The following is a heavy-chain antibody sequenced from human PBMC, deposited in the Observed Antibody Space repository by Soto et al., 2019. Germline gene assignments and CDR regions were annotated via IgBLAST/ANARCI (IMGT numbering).Heavy chain of an antibody. CDR2: ISYDGSNK. J-gene: IGHJ4*02. D-gene: IGHD3-22*01. CDR1: GFTFSSYG. V-gene: IGHV3-30*18. CDR3: AKDSSGPIGY. Sequence: QVQLVESGGGVVQPGRSLRLSCAASGFTFSSYGMHWVRQAPGKGLEWVAVISYDGSNKYYADSVKGRFTISRDNSKNTLYLQMNILRAEDTAVYYCAKDSSGPIGYWGQGTLVTVSS.